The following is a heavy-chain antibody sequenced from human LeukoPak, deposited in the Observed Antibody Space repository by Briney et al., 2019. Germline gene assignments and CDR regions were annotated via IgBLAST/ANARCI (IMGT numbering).Heavy chain of an antibody. CDR3: GSWDYGSGSYSPYY. Sequence: ASVKVSCKTSGYTFTGYYIHWVRQAPGQGHEWLGWINPNNGDTKFAQKFQGRVTMTRDTSISTAYMELSGLGSDDTAVYYCGSWDYGSGSYSPYYWGQGTLVTVSS. J-gene: IGHJ4*02. CDR1: GYTFTGYY. D-gene: IGHD3-10*01. V-gene: IGHV1-2*02. CDR2: INPNNGDT.